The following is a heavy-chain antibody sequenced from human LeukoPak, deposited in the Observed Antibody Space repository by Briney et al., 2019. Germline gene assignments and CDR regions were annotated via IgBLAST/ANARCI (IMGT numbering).Heavy chain of an antibody. CDR3: ARGYYDFWSGDQFWYMDV. CDR1: GGTFSSYA. Sequence: SVKVSCKASGGTFSSYAISWVRQAPGQGLERMGGIIPIFGTANYAQKFQGRVTITADKSTSTAYMELSSLRSEDTAVYYCARGYYDFWSGDQFWYMDVWGKGTTVTVSS. J-gene: IGHJ6*03. V-gene: IGHV1-69*06. D-gene: IGHD3-3*01. CDR2: IIPIFGTA.